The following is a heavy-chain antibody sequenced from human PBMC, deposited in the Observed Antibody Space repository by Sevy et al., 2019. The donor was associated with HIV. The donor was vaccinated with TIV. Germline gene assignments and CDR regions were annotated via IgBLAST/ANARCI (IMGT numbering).Heavy chain of an antibody. V-gene: IGHV3-53*01. D-gene: IGHD3-3*01. CDR2: IYSGGTT. Sequence: GGSLRLSCAASGFTVSTNYMSWVRQAPGKGLEWVSVIYSGGTTYYADSVKGRFTISRDKSKNTLYRQMNSLRAEDTAVYYCAREFGDGYNPRYYFDYWGQGTLVTVSS. J-gene: IGHJ4*02. CDR1: GFTVSTNY. CDR3: AREFGDGYNPRYYFDY.